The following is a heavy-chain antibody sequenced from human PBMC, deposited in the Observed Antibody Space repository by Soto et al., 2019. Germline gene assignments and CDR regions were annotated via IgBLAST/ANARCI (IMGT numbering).Heavy chain of an antibody. CDR3: ASSYGSGYRAFDY. V-gene: IGHV1-69*02. Sequence: QVQLVQSGAEVKRPGSSVKVSCKASGDTFTFYSINWVRQAPGLGLEWMGGINPILSMSNYAQRFQGRVTMTAEKSTSTAYMELSSLRSEDTAIYYCASSYGSGYRAFDYWGQGALVTVSS. CDR2: INPILSMS. J-gene: IGHJ4*02. D-gene: IGHD3-10*01. CDR1: GDTFTFYS.